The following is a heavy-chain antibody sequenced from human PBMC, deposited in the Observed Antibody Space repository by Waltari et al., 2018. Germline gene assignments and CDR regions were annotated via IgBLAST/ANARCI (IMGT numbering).Heavy chain of an antibody. CDR2: ISSSGTTI. D-gene: IGHD1-20*01. CDR3: ARGITSPFDY. J-gene: IGHJ4*02. CDR1: GFRFREYY. V-gene: IGHV3-11*01. Sequence: QMVESGGGLVWPGGSLTLSCAASGFRFREYYMSWIRQAPGKGLEWVSYISSSGTTILYADSVKGRFTISRDNAKNSLHMEMNNLRAEDTAVYYCARGITSPFDYWGQGSLVTVSS.